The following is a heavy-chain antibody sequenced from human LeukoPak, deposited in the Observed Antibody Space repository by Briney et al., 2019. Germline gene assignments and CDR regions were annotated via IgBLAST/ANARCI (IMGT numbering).Heavy chain of an antibody. Sequence: PSETLSLTCAVSGGSISSSNWWSWVRQPPGKGLEWIGEIYHSGSTNYNPSLKSRVTISVDKSKNQFSLKLSSVTAADTAVYYCARGTEGWALYFDYWGQGTLVTVSS. J-gene: IGHJ4*02. CDR3: ARGTEGWALYFDY. V-gene: IGHV4-4*02. CDR1: GGSISSSNW. D-gene: IGHD1-1*01. CDR2: IYHSGST.